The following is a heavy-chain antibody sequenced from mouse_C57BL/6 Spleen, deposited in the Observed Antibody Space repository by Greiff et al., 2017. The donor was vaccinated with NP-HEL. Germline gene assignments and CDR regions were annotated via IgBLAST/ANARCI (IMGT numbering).Heavy chain of an antibody. J-gene: IGHJ4*01. D-gene: IGHD2-3*01. CDR1: GYTFTSYW. CDR3: TRPIYDGYYERYDYAMDY. Sequence: VQLQQSGTVLARPGASVKMSCKTSGYTFTSYWMHWVKQRPGQGLEWIGAIYPGNSDTSYNQKFKGKAKLTAVTSASTAYMELSSLTNEDSAVYYCTRPIYDGYYERYDYAMDYWGQGTSVTVSS. CDR2: IYPGNSDT. V-gene: IGHV1-5*01.